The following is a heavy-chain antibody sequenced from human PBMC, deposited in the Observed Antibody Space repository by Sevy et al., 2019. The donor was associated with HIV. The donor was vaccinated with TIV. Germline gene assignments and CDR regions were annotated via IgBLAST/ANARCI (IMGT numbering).Heavy chain of an antibody. V-gene: IGHV3-7*01. Sequence: GESLKISCAASGFEFSAYWMSWVRQAPGKGLEWVANINKDGSEAYYVDSVEGRFTISRDNAENSLYLQLNNLTAEDTAAYFCVGDPGDYWGQGTLVTVSS. J-gene: IGHJ4*02. CDR2: INKDGSEA. CDR3: VGDPGDY. CDR1: GFEFSAYW.